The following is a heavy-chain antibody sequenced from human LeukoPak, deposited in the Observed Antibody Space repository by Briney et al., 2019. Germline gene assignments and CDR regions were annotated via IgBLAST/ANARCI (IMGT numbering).Heavy chain of an antibody. J-gene: IGHJ6*03. Sequence: ASVKVSCKASGYTFTGYYMHWVRQAPGQGLEWMGWINPNSGGTNYAQKFQGRVTMTRDTSINTAYMELSRLRSDDTAVYYCARAGLPIFYYYMDVWGKGTIVTISS. CDR2: INPNSGGT. CDR3: ARAGLPIFYYYMDV. D-gene: IGHD5-12*01. CDR1: GYTFTGYY. V-gene: IGHV1-2*02.